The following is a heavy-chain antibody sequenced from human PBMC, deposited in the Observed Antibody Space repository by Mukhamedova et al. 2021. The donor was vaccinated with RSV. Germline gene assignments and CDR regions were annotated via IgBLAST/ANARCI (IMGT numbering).Heavy chain of an antibody. CDR3: ARGKLYDILTGYEDY. Sequence: GLEWVSAISGSGGSTYYADSVKGRFTISRDNSKNTLYLQMNSLRAEDTAVYYCARGKLYDILTGYEDYWGQGTLVTVSS. V-gene: IGHV3-23*01. J-gene: IGHJ4*02. D-gene: IGHD3-9*01. CDR2: ISGSGGST.